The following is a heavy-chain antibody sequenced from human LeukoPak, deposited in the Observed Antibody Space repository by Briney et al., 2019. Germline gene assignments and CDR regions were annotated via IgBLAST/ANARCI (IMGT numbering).Heavy chain of an antibody. D-gene: IGHD7-27*01. CDR1: GFTFGNYW. J-gene: IGHJ4*02. Sequence: GGSLRLSCAASGFTFGNYWMSWVRQPPGKGLEWVANIKDDGSAKRSLDSVRGRFTISRDNDKNSLYMQMSSLRVDDTAVYFCAARLGGTGAYFYWGQGTLVTVSS. CDR2: IKDDGSAK. CDR3: AARLGGTGAYFY. V-gene: IGHV3-7*01.